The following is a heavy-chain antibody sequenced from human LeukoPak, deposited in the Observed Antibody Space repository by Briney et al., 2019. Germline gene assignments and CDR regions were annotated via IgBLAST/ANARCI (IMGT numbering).Heavy chain of an antibody. Sequence: SETLSLTCAVSGYSISSGYYWGWIRQPPGKGLEWIGSFYHGGSTYYNPSLKSRFTIPVDTSKNQLSLKVSSVTAADTAMYYCARHSGSSSYFDYWGQGTLVTVSS. V-gene: IGHV4-38-2*01. J-gene: IGHJ4*02. D-gene: IGHD6-6*01. CDR3: ARHSGSSSYFDY. CDR2: FYHGGST. CDR1: GYSISSGYY.